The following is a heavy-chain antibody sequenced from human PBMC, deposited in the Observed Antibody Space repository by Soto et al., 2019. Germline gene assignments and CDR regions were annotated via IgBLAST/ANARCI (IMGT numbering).Heavy chain of an antibody. CDR1: GQTFTNLD. CDR2: MNPHSDT. V-gene: IGHV1-8*01. Sequence: ASVRVSCKASGQTFTNLDINWVRQATGQGLEWMGWMNPHSDTGYAQKFQGRLTFTRDTSTSTVFMELSSLTSDDTAIYYCAKYEIAAAFTSWGQGTPVTVSS. CDR3: AKYEIAAAFTS. J-gene: IGHJ5*02. D-gene: IGHD6-13*01.